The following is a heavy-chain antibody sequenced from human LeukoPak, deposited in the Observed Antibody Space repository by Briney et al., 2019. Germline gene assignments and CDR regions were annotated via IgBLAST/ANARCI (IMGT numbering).Heavy chain of an antibody. CDR3: ARAPECSSGWSEDY. D-gene: IGHD6-19*01. CDR1: GGSISSYY. CDR2: IYYSGST. Sequence: KSSETLSLTCTVSGGSISSYYWSWIRQPPGKGLEWIGYIYYSGSTNYNPSLKSRVTISVDTSKNQFSLKLSSVTAADTAVYYCARAPECSSGWSEDYWGQGTLVTVSS. J-gene: IGHJ4*02. V-gene: IGHV4-59*01.